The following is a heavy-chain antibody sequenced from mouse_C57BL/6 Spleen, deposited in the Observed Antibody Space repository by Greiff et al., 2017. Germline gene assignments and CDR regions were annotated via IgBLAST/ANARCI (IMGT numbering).Heavy chain of an antibody. CDR3: ARQDYGSSYPGFAY. CDR2: ISSGSSTI. V-gene: IGHV5-17*01. D-gene: IGHD1-1*01. J-gene: IGHJ3*01. CDR1: GFTFSDYG. Sequence: EVQLVESGGGLVKPGGSLKLSCAASGFTFSDYGMHWVRQAPEKGLEWVAYISSGSSTIYYADTVKGRFTISRDNAKNTLFLQMTSRRSEDTAMYYCARQDYGSSYPGFAYWGQGTLVTVSA.